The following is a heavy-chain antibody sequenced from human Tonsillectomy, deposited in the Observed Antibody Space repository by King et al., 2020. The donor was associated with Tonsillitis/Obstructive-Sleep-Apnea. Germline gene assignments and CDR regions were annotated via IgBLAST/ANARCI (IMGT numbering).Heavy chain of an antibody. CDR2: ISWDGGST. J-gene: IGHJ4*02. V-gene: IGHV3-43*01. CDR1: GFTFDDYT. CDR3: EKAGLMYDYSNYLGY. Sequence: VQLVESGGVVVQPGGSLRIACAAYGFTFDDYTMHWVRHAAGKGLEWGSVISWDGGSTNYADSVKGRFTISRENSKNSLYLKMNSVRTEDTALYYCEKAGLMYDYSNYLGYWGQGTLVTVSS. D-gene: IGHD4-11*01.